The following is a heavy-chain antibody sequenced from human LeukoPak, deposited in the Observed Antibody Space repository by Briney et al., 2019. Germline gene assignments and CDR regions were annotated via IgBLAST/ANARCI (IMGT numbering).Heavy chain of an antibody. CDR1: GGSFSGYY. V-gene: IGHV4-34*01. Sequence: SETLSLTCAVYGGSFSGYYWSWIRQPPGKGLEWIGEINHSGSTNYNPSLKSRVTISVDTSKNQFSLKLSSVTAADTAVYYCARLVGRWLQLARRWYFDLWGRGTLVTVSS. CDR2: INHSGST. D-gene: IGHD5-24*01. CDR3: ARLVGRWLQLARRWYFDL. J-gene: IGHJ2*01.